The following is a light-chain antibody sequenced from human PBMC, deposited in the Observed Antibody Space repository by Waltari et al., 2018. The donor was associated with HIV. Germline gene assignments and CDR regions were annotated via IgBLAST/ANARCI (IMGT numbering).Light chain of an antibody. CDR3: MHGQTSV. J-gene: IGKJ1*01. Sequence: DIAMIQSPDSLAVSPGEPASISCRSSQSLLHQNGQNDLDWYIQRPGQAPQLLIDLGSRRASGVPDRSAGSGSGTDFMLKISRVEPEDVGVYYCMHGQTSVFGQGTKVEVK. CDR1: QSLLHQNGQND. CDR2: LGS. V-gene: IGKV2-28*01.